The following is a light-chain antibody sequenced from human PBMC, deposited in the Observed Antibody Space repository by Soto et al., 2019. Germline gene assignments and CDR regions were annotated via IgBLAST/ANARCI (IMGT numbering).Light chain of an antibody. Sequence: QSVLTQPASVSGSPGQSIAITCTGTNSGVGAFNYVSWYQQHPDKAPKLMIYEVSNRPSGVSNRFSGSKSVNTATLTISGLQTEDEADYYCSSYTTSSTRVFGTGTKVTVL. V-gene: IGLV2-14*03. CDR3: SSYTTSSTRV. CDR1: NSGVGAFNY. CDR2: EVS. J-gene: IGLJ1*01.